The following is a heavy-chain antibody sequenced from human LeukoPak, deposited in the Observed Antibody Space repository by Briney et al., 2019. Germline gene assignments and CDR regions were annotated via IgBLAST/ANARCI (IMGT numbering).Heavy chain of an antibody. CDR1: GFTFSSYS. CDR3: ASPLRIAVAGTRLDY. J-gene: IGHJ4*02. CDR2: ITSSSSTI. D-gene: IGHD6-19*01. Sequence: PGGSLRLSCAASGFTFSSYSMNWVRQAPGKGLEWVSYITSSSSTIYYAGSVKGRFTISRDNAKNSLYLQMNSLRAEDTAVYYCASPLRIAVAGTRLDYWGQGTLVTVSS. V-gene: IGHV3-48*01.